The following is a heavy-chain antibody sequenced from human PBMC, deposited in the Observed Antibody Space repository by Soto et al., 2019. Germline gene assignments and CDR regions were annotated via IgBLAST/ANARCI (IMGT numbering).Heavy chain of an antibody. Sequence: QVQLVQSGAEVKKPGSSVKVSCKASGGTFSSYTISWVRQAPGQGLEWLGRIIPLLGIANYAQKFQGRVKITADKSTTTAHMELSSLRSEDTAVYYCAREGVGSYYYYYMDVWGKGTTVTVSS. CDR2: IIPLLGIA. V-gene: IGHV1-69*08. J-gene: IGHJ6*03. CDR3: AREGVGSYYYYYMDV. CDR1: GGTFSSYT. D-gene: IGHD3-10*01.